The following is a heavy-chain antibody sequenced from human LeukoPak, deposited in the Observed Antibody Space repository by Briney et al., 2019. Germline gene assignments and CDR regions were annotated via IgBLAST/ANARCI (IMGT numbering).Heavy chain of an antibody. CDR1: GGTFSSYA. V-gene: IGHV1-69*04. Sequence: SVKVSCKASGGTFSSYAISWVRQAPGQGLEWMGRIIPILGIANYAQKFQGRVTITADKSTSTAYMELSSPRSEDTAVYYCAREPSAPPTTFNVDIVATKLPYYGMDVWGQGTTVTVSS. CDR2: IIPILGIA. CDR3: AREPSAPPTTFNVDIVATKLPYYGMDV. D-gene: IGHD5-12*01. J-gene: IGHJ6*02.